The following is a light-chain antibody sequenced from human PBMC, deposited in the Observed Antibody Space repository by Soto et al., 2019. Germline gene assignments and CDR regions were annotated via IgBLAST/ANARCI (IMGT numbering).Light chain of an antibody. Sequence: EVALTQSPGTLSLTPGERATLSCRASQSVGSSYLAWYQQKPGQAPRLLIYGASSRATGIPDRFSGSGSGTDFTLTISRLEPEDFAVYYCQHYGRSPEIIFGPGTKVDIK. V-gene: IGKV3-20*01. CDR1: QSVGSSY. CDR2: GAS. J-gene: IGKJ3*01. CDR3: QHYGRSPEII.